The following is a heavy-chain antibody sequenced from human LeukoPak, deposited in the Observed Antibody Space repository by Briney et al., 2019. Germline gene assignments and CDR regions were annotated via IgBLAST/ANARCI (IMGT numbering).Heavy chain of an antibody. CDR1: GGSISSYY. CDR2: IYYSGST. V-gene: IGHV4-59*01. CDR3: ARERYYDSSGYYSPEGAFDM. Sequence: SETLSLTCTVSGGSISSYYWSWIRQPPGKGLEWIGYIYYSGSTNYNPSLKSRVTISVDTSKNQFSLKLSSVTAADTAVYYCARERYYDSSGYYSPEGAFDMWGQGTKVTVSS. D-gene: IGHD3-22*01. J-gene: IGHJ3*02.